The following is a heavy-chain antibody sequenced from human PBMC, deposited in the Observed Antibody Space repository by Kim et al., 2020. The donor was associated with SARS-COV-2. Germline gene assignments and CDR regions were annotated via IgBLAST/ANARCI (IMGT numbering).Heavy chain of an antibody. CDR2: ISAYNGNT. CDR1: GYTFTSYG. Sequence: ASVKVSCKASGYTFTSYGISWVRQAPGQGLEWMGWISAYNGNTNYAQKLQGRVTMTTDTSTSTAYMELRSLRSDDTAVYYCARTMRTTTVTTSDYWGQGTLVTVSS. CDR3: ARTMRTTTVTTSDY. D-gene: IGHD4-17*01. J-gene: IGHJ4*02. V-gene: IGHV1-18*04.